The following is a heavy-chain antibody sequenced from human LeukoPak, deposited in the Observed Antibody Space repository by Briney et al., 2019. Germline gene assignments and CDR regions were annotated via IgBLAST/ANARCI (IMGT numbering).Heavy chain of an antibody. CDR2: ISSSGSTI. J-gene: IGHJ4*02. Sequence: GGSLRLSCAASGFTFSDYYMSWIRHAPGKGLEWVSYISSSGSTIYYADSVKGRFTISRDNAKNSLYLQMNSLRAEDTAVYYCAREQITMVPYYFDYWGQGTLVTVSS. CDR3: AREQITMVPYYFDY. CDR1: GFTFSDYY. V-gene: IGHV3-11*01. D-gene: IGHD3-10*01.